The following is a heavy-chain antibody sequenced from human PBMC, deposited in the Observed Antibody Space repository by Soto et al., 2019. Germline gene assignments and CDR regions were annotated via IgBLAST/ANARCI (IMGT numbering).Heavy chain of an antibody. Sequence: SETLSLTCTVSGGSISSYYWSWIRQPPGKGLEWIGYIYYSGSTNYNPSLKSRVTISVDTSKNQFSLKLSSVTAADTAVYYCASNVIVDCSHLGVYYYGMDVWGQGTTVTVSS. CDR3: ASNVIVDCSHLGVYYYGMDV. V-gene: IGHV4-59*12. D-gene: IGHD3-16*01. CDR2: IYYSGST. CDR1: GGSISSYY. J-gene: IGHJ6*02.